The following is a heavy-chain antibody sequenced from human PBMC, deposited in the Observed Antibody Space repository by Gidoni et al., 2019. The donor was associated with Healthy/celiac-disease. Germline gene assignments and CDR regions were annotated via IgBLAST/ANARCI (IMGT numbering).Heavy chain of an antibody. CDR2: IYYSGST. D-gene: IGHD5-12*01. J-gene: IGHJ4*02. Sequence: QVQLQESGPGLVKPSETLSLTCTVSGGSISSYYWSWIRQPPGKGLEWIVYIYYSGSTNYNPSLKSRVTISVDTSKNQFSLKLSSVTAADTAVYYCARGYSGYGNFDYWGQGTLVTVSS. V-gene: IGHV4-59*01. CDR3: ARGYSGYGNFDY. CDR1: GGSISSYY.